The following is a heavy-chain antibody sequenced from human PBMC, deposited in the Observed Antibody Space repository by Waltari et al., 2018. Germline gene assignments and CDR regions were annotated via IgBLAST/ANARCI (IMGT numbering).Heavy chain of an antibody. D-gene: IGHD6-19*01. CDR1: GGSIKGGNYY. V-gene: IGHV4-61*02. J-gene: IGHJ4*02. CDR3: ARDDSSGWTFDY. CDR2: IYTSGST. Sequence: QVQLQESGPGLVKPSQTLSLTCTVSGGSIKGGNYYWNWNRQPAGKGLEWVGRIYTSGSTNYNPSLKSRVTISVDTSKNQFSLKLSSVTAADTAVYYCARDDSSGWTFDYWGQGTLVTVSS.